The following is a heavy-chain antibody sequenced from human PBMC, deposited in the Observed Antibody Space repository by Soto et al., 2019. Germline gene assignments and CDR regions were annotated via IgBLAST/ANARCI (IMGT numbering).Heavy chain of an antibody. CDR2: IYYSGSP. J-gene: IGHJ6*02. CDR3: ARGETVTTYYYYYYGMDV. CDR1: GGSVSSGSYY. D-gene: IGHD4-4*01. V-gene: IGHV4-61*01. Sequence: SETLSLTXTVSGGSVSSGSYYWSWIRQPPGKGLEWIGYIYYSGSPNYNPSLKSRVTISVDTSKNQFSLKLSSVTAADTAVYYCARGETVTTYYYYYYGMDVWGQGTTVTVSS.